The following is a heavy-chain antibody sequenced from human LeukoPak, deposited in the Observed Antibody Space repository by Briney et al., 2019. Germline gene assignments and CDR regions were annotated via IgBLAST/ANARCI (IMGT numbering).Heavy chain of an antibody. CDR1: GGSISSSSYY. V-gene: IGHV4-39*07. Sequence: SETLSLTCTVSGGSISSSSYYWGWIRQPPGKGLEWIGSIYYSGSTYYNPSLKSRVTISVDTSKNQFSLKLSSVTAADTAVYYCAREGAYDSSGYYSYYFDYWGQETLVTVSS. D-gene: IGHD3-22*01. CDR3: AREGAYDSSGYYSYYFDY. CDR2: IYYSGST. J-gene: IGHJ4*02.